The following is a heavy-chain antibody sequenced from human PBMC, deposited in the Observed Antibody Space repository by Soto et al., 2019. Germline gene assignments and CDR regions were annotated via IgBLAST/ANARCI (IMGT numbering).Heavy chain of an antibody. Sequence: EVQLVESGGGLVQPGGSLRLSCAASGFTFSSYSMNWVRQAPGKGLEWVSYISSSSSTIYYTDSVKGRFTISRDNAKNSLHLQMNSLRNEDTAVYYCARDQRTTVTTFDPWGQGTLVIVST. CDR3: ARDQRTTVTTFDP. J-gene: IGHJ5*02. CDR2: ISSSSSTI. V-gene: IGHV3-48*02. CDR1: GFTFSSYS. D-gene: IGHD4-17*01.